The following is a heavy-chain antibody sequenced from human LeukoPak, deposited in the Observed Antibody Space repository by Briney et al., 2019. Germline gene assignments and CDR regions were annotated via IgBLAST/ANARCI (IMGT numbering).Heavy chain of an antibody. CDR3: ARYDTANYFDY. Sequence: SETLSLTCTVSSGSTSSYHWSWIRQPAGKGLEYIGRIYTTGSTNYNPSLKSRVAMSVDTSKNQFSLMLTSVTAADTAVYYCARYDTANYFDYWGQGTLVTVSS. J-gene: IGHJ4*02. V-gene: IGHV4-4*07. CDR1: SGSTSSYH. D-gene: IGHD5-18*01. CDR2: IYTTGST.